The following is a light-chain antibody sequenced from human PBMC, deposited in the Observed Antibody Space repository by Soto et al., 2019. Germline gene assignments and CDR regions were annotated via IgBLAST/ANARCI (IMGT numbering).Light chain of an antibody. CDR1: NSDVGGYNF. Sequence: LTQPPSASGSPGQSVTISCTGSNSDVGGYNFVSWYQQHPGKAPKLVIYEVTKRPSGVPDRFSGSKSGNTASLTVSGLQAEDEADYFCSSYAGSNNLVFGTGTKVTVL. CDR2: EVT. J-gene: IGLJ1*01. V-gene: IGLV2-8*01. CDR3: SSYAGSNNLV.